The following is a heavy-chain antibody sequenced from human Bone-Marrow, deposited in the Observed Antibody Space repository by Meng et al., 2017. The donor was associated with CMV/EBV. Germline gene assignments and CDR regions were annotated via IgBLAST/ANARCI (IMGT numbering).Heavy chain of an antibody. CDR3: AKIMARGVMFLDY. CDR1: GYSFTRSW. V-gene: IGHV5-51*01. Sequence: KVSCKASGYSFTRSWIGWVRQMPGKGLEWMGIIYPGDSDTRYSPSFQGQVTISVDKSISTAYLQWSSLKASDSGMYYCAKIMARGVMFLDYWGQGKLVTVSS. D-gene: IGHD3-10*01. CDR2: IYPGDSDT. J-gene: IGHJ4*02.